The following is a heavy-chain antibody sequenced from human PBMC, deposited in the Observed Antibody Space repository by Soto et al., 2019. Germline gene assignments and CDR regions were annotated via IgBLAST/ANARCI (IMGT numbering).Heavy chain of an antibody. D-gene: IGHD2-21*01. J-gene: IGHJ4*02. CDR2: INPSGGST. CDR3: ARTLLTDRLFDY. V-gene: IGHV1-46*01. Sequence: ASVTVSCQASGYTLTSYYMHWVRQAPGQGLEWMGIINPSGGSTSYAQKFQGRVTMTRDTSTSTVYMELSSLRSEDTAVYYCARTLLTDRLFDYWGQGTLVTVSS. CDR1: GYTLTSYY.